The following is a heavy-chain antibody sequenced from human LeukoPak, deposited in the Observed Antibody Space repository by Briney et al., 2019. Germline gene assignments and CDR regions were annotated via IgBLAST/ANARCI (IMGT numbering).Heavy chain of an antibody. J-gene: IGHJ3*02. Sequence: ASVKVSCKASGYTFTSYGISRVRQAPGQGLEWMGWISAYNGNTNYAQKLQGRVTMTTDTSTSTAYMELRSLRSDDTAVYYCARDYDILTGYIAFDIWGQGTMVTVSS. CDR1: GYTFTSYG. D-gene: IGHD3-9*01. CDR2: ISAYNGNT. V-gene: IGHV1-18*04. CDR3: ARDYDILTGYIAFDI.